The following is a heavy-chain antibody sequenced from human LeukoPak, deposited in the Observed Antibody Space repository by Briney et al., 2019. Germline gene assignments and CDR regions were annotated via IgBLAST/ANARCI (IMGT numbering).Heavy chain of an antibody. Sequence: PSETLSLTCTVSSGSISRSPSYWGWIRQPPGKGLEWIANIYSSGSTYYNPSLKSRVTMSVDTSKNQFSLKLSSVTAADTAVYYCARGLPYSSSPAVLDIWGQGTMVTVSS. D-gene: IGHD6-6*01. V-gene: IGHV4-39*07. CDR3: ARGLPYSSSPAVLDI. J-gene: IGHJ3*02. CDR2: IYSSGST. CDR1: SGSISRSPSY.